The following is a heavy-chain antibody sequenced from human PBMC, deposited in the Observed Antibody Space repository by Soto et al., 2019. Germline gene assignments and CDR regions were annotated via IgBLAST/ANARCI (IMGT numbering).Heavy chain of an antibody. Sequence: ASVKVSCKASGGTFTTYTINWVRQAPGQGLEWMGRIIPILGIANYAQKFQGRVTISADKSTSTAYMELSSLRSEDTAVYYCAKEAYGGNFYYYYGMDVWGQGTTVTVSS. CDR1: GGTFTTYT. V-gene: IGHV1-69*04. CDR2: IIPILGIA. CDR3: AKEAYGGNFYYYYGMDV. D-gene: IGHD2-21*02. J-gene: IGHJ6*02.